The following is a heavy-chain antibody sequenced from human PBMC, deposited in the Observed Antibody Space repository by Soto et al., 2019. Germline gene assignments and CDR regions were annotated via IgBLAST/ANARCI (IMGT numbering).Heavy chain of an antibody. Sequence: GGPLRLSCAASGVTCRGYGMSRVSQAPGKGLEWVANIKQDGSEQFYVDSVKGRFTISRDNAKNSLYLQMNSLRAEDTAVYYCAGEAFRGQGTTVPVSS. J-gene: IGHJ6*02. CDR1: GVTCRGYG. CDR2: IKQDGSEQ. V-gene: IGHV3-7*05. CDR3: AGEAF.